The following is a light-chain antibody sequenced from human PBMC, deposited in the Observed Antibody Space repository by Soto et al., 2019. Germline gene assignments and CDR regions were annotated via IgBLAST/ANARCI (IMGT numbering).Light chain of an antibody. Sequence: DIQMTQSPSTLSASVGDRVTITCRASQSISSWLAWYQQKPGKAPKLLIYKASSLESGVPSRFSGSGSGTEFTLTISSLQPDDFATYYCQQHWTFGQGTKVEIE. CDR3: QQHWT. CDR2: KAS. V-gene: IGKV1-5*03. CDR1: QSISSW. J-gene: IGKJ1*01.